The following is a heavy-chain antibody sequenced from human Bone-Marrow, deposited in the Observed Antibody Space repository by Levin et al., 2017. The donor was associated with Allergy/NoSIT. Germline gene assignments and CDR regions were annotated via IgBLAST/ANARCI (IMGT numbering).Heavy chain of an antibody. CDR1: GFPFHTSA. CDR3: AKGSSGWFQETDS. V-gene: IGHV3-23*01. D-gene: IGHD6-19*01. J-gene: IGHJ4*02. Sequence: AASVKVSCTASGFPFHTSAMTWVRQAPGQGLGWVSSISGDADMTSYADSVKGRFTVSRDNSKNMLFLQMDNLRVEDTAVFYCAKGSSGWFQETDSWGQGTLVTVSS. CDR2: ISGDADMT.